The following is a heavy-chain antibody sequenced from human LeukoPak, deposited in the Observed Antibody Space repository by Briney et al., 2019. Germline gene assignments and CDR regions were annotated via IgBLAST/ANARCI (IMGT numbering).Heavy chain of an antibody. CDR1: GYTLTELS. CDR2: FDPEDGET. Sequence: ASVKVSCKVSGYTLTELSMHWVRQAPGKGLEWMGGFDPEDGETIYAQKFQGRVTMTEDTSTDTAYMELSSLRSEDTAVYYCATSVQLWTNFDYWGQGTLVTVSS. V-gene: IGHV1-24*01. J-gene: IGHJ4*02. D-gene: IGHD5-18*01. CDR3: ATSVQLWTNFDY.